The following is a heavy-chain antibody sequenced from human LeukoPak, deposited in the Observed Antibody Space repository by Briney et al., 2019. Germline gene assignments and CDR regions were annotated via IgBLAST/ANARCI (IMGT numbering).Heavy chain of an antibody. CDR3: ARAPYWDYYYGSGSYYDY. J-gene: IGHJ4*02. D-gene: IGHD3-10*01. CDR1: GFTFSSYA. Sequence: GGSLRLSCAASGFTFSSYAMHWVRQAPGKGLEYVSAISSNGGSTYYANSVKGRFTISRDNSKNTLYLQMGSLRAEDMAVYYCARAPYWDYYYGSGSYYDYWGQGTLVTVSS. V-gene: IGHV3-64*01. CDR2: ISSNGGST.